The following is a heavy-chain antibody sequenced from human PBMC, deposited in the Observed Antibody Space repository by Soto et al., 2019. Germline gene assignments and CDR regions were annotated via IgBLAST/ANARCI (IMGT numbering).Heavy chain of an antibody. V-gene: IGHV4-34*01. CDR2: INHRGST. Sequence: QVQLQQWGAGLLKPSETLSLTCAVYGGSFSGYYWSWIRQPPGKGLEWIGEINHRGSTNYNPSLKSRVTISVDTSKNQFSLKLSSVTAADTAVYYCARGRRSSGRVSYMDVGGKGTTVTVSS. D-gene: IGHD6-19*01. CDR1: GGSFSGYY. J-gene: IGHJ6*03. CDR3: ARGRRSSGRVSYMDV.